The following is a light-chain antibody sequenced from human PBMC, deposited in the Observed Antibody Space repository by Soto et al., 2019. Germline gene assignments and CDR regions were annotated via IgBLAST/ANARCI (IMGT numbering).Light chain of an antibody. CDR1: QSVSNNY. CDR3: QQYGTSPPLT. V-gene: IGKV3-20*01. Sequence: EIVLMPSPGTLSLSPGERATLSCRASQSVSNNYVAWYQQKPGQAPRLLIAGASSRATGIPDRFSGSGSGTDFTLTISRLAPEDFAVYYCQQYGTSPPLTFGGGTKVEIK. CDR2: GAS. J-gene: IGKJ4*01.